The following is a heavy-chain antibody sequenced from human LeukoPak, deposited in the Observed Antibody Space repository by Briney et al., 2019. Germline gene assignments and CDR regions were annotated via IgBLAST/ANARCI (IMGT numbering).Heavy chain of an antibody. D-gene: IGHD2-15*01. CDR2: IYYSGST. Sequence: SETLSLTCTVSGGSISSGDYYWSWIRQPPGKGLEWIGYIYYSGSTYYNPSLKSRVTISVDTSKNQFSLKLSSVTAADTAVYYCAGDIVVVVAATRYYYGMDVWGQGTTVTVSS. J-gene: IGHJ6*02. V-gene: IGHV4-30-4*01. CDR3: AGDIVVVVAATRYYYGMDV. CDR1: GGSISSGDYY.